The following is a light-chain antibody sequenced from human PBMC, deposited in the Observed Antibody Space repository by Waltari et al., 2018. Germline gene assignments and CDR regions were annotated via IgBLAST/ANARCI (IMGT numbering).Light chain of an antibody. V-gene: IGLV6-57*02. Sequence: FMLTQPHSVSESPGKTVTISCTASSGRIATNYVHWYKQRPGSAPTPVIYDDRQRPSGVPDRFSGSIDDFSNSASLTISELQTEDEADYYCQSYYNRSLVFGGGTRLTVL. CDR1: SGRIATNY. J-gene: IGLJ3*02. CDR3: QSYYNRSLV. CDR2: DDR.